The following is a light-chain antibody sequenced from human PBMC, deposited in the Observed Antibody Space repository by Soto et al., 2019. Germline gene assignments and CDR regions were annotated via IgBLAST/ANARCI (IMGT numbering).Light chain of an antibody. V-gene: IGKV1-33*01. CDR2: GAS. CDR1: QDIRKY. J-gene: IGKJ3*01. Sequence: DIQMTQSPSSLSASVGDRVTITCHASQDIRKYLSWYQQKPGRAPKLLIYGASNLETGVPSRFSGSGYGTDFTFTISSLQPEDIATYYCQHYDNLPPFTFGPGTKVAIK. CDR3: QHYDNLPPFT.